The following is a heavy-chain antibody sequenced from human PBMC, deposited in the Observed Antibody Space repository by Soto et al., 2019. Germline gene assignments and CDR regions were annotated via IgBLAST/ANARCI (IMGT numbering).Heavy chain of an antibody. Sequence: PGGSLRLSCAASGFTFSRYSMNWVRQAPGKGLEWVSSISSSSSYIYYADSVKGRFTISRDNAKNSLYLQMNSLRAEDTAVYYCARSANTKADYYYYYYMDVWGKGTTVTVSS. CDR2: ISSSSSYI. V-gene: IGHV3-21*01. CDR3: ARSANTKADYYYYYYMDV. J-gene: IGHJ6*03. D-gene: IGHD7-27*01. CDR1: GFTFSRYS.